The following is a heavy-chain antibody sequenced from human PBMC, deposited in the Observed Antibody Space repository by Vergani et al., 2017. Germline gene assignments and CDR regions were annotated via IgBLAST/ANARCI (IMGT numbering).Heavy chain of an antibody. CDR2: IIPIFGTA. CDR3: AIAYCGGDCYSYWHFDL. CDR1: GGTFSSYA. D-gene: IGHD2-21*02. J-gene: IGHJ2*01. Sequence: QVQLVQSGAEVKKPGSSVKVSCKASGGTFSSYAISWVRQAPGQGLEWMGGIIPIFGTANYAQKFQGRVTITADESTSTAYMELSSLRSEDTAVYYCAIAYCGGDCYSYWHFDLWGRGTLVTVSS. V-gene: IGHV1-69*12.